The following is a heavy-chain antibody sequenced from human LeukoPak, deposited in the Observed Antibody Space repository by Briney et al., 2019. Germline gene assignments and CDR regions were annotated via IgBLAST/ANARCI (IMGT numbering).Heavy chain of an antibody. CDR2: IYRGGST. Sequence: GGSLRLSCAASGFTVSSNYMSWVRPAPGKGLEWVSVIYRGGSTYYADSVKGRFTISRDNSKNTLYLQMNSLRAEDTAVYYCARDGGKMAYFDYWGQGTLVTVSS. J-gene: IGHJ4*02. V-gene: IGHV3-66*02. D-gene: IGHD5-24*01. CDR1: GFTVSSNY. CDR3: ARDGGKMAYFDY.